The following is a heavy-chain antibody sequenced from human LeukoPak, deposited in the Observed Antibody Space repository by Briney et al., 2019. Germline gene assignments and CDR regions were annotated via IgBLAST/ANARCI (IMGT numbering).Heavy chain of an antibody. Sequence: GGPLRLSCAASGFTVSSYAMSWVRQAPGKGLEWVSGIRASGGSTYYADSVKGRFTISRDNFKNMPYLQMSSLRAEDTAVYYCGERETHDGSGSYYDYWGQGTLVTVSP. D-gene: IGHD3-10*01. CDR2: IRASGGST. J-gene: IGHJ4*02. CDR3: GERETHDGSGSYYDY. CDR1: GFTVSSYA. V-gene: IGHV3-23*01.